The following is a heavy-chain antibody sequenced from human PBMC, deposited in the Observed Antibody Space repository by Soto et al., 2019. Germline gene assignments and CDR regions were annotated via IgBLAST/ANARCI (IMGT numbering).Heavy chain of an antibody. J-gene: IGHJ3*02. CDR1: GFTFSTYW. Sequence: PGGSLRLSCAASGFTFSTYWMSWVRQAPGKGLEWVANIKPDGSEKWYVDSVKGRFTISRDNAKNSLYLQMNSLRAEDTAVFYCVRGDYYDTSGPFSDAFDIWGKGTMVTVSS. V-gene: IGHV3-7*04. CDR2: IKPDGSEK. CDR3: VRGDYYDTSGPFSDAFDI. D-gene: IGHD3-22*01.